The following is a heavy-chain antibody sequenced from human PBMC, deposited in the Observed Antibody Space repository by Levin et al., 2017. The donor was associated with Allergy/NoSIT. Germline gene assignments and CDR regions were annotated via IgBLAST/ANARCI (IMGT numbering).Heavy chain of an antibody. V-gene: IGHV1-18*01. Sequence: ASVKVSCKASGYTFTNYGLSWVRQAPGQGLEWMGWISVYNGNTKTEFAQRFQGRFTMTTDTSTSTAYMELRSLRYDDTAVYFCARYHAYIVDYWGQGTLVTVSS. CDR2: ISVYNGNTKT. CDR3: ARYHAYIVDY. J-gene: IGHJ4*02. D-gene: IGHD2-15*01. CDR1: GYTFTNYG.